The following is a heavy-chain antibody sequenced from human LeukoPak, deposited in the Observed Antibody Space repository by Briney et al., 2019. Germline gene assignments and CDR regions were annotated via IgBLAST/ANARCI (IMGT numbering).Heavy chain of an antibody. V-gene: IGHV4-4*07. D-gene: IGHD3-16*02. CDR1: GDSITSYY. J-gene: IGHJ4*02. CDR3: ARDPYREGYFDY. Sequence: PSETLSLTCSVSGDSITSYYWNCIRQPAGRGLEWIGRIYSSGTANDNPSLTSRVTMSVDMSKNQFSLKLTSVTAADTAVYYCARDPYREGYFDYWGQGILVTVSS. CDR2: IYSSGTA.